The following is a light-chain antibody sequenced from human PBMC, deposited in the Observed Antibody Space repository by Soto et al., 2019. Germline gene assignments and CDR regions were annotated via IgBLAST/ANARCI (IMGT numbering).Light chain of an antibody. J-gene: IGKJ3*01. V-gene: IGKV3-15*01. CDR1: QSISRY. CDR2: GAS. Sequence: VFTQSPNTLSLSPGERTTPSCRVSQSISRYLAWYQQKPGQAPRLLIYGASTRATGIPARFSGSGSGTEFTLTISSLRSEDFAVYYCQQYNNWPPFTIGPGTKVDIK. CDR3: QQYNNWPPFT.